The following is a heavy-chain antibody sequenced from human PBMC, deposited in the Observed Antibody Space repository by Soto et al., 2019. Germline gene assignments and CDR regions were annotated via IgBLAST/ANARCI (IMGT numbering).Heavy chain of an antibody. CDR3: ARDLSFGSLDFDY. Sequence: PGGSLRLSCVASGFTFKNYGMHWVRQAPGKGLEWVADFWADGRTTYYADSVRGRFSISRDNVRNTLYLQMDSLRADDTAVYYCARDLSFGSLDFDYWGRGTLVTVYS. CDR1: GFTFKNYG. CDR2: FWADGRTT. J-gene: IGHJ4*02. D-gene: IGHD3-10*01. V-gene: IGHV3-33*01.